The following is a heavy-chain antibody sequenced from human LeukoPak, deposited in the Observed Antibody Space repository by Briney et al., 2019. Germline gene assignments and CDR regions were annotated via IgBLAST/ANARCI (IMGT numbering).Heavy chain of an antibody. CDR1: GGSISSSSYY. CDR2: IYYSGST. V-gene: IGHV4-61*05. Sequence: PSETLSHTRTVSGGSISSSSYYWGWIRQPPGKGLEWIGYIYYSGSTNYNPSLKSRVTMSVDTSKNQFSLKLSSVTAADTAVYYCARGRWSLDLWGRGTVVTVSS. J-gene: IGHJ2*01. CDR3: ARGRWSLDL. D-gene: IGHD3-10*01.